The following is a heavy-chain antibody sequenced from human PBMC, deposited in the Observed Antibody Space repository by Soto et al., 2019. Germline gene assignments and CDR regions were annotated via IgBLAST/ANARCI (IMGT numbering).Heavy chain of an antibody. CDR1: GGSFSSYY. V-gene: IGHV4-39*01. D-gene: IGHD1-26*01. CDR2: IYYSGST. J-gene: IGHJ3*02. Sequence: SETLSLTCAVYGGSFSSYYWGWIRQPPGKGLEWIGSIYYSGSTYYNPSLKSRVTISVDTSKNQFSLKLSSVTAADTAAYYRARHVHSGSSRGAFDIWGQGTMVTVSS. CDR3: ARHVHSGSSRGAFDI.